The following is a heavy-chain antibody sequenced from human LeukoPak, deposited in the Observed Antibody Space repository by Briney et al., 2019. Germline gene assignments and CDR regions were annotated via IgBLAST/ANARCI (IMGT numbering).Heavy chain of an antibody. Sequence: GGSLRLSCAASGFTFSSYGMHWVRQAPGKGLEWVAVISYDGSNKYYADSVKGRFTISRDNSKNTLYLQMNSLRAEDTAVYYCARDQAPGYSSSWYPKYWGQGTLVTVSS. D-gene: IGHD6-13*01. CDR1: GFTFSSYG. CDR3: ARDQAPGYSSSWYPKY. J-gene: IGHJ4*02. CDR2: ISYDGSNK. V-gene: IGHV3-30*03.